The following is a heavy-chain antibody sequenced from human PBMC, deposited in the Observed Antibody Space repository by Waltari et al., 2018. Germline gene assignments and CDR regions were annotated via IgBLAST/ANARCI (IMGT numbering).Heavy chain of an antibody. V-gene: IGHV3-23*01. Sequence: VQLLESGGGLAQPGGSLRLSCAASGFNFDKYAMNWVRQAPGKGLQWVSGSSGGGSTFYADSVRGRFTISRDDSNNTLSLQMNSLTAGDTAIYYCAKGLSLVMTVINAFDSWGQGVLVTVSS. D-gene: IGHD2-21*01. CDR3: AKGLSLVMTVINAFDS. J-gene: IGHJ4*02. CDR2: SSGGGST. CDR1: GFNFDKYA.